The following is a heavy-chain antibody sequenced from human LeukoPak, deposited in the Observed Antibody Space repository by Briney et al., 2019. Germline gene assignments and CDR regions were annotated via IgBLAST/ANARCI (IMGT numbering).Heavy chain of an antibody. Sequence: ASVKVSCKASGYTFTSYGISWVRQAPGQGLKWMGWISAYDGNTNYAQKLQGRVTMTTDTSTSTAYMELRSLRSDDTAVYYCARDSGSAVTPYYYYGMDVWGKGTTVTVSS. CDR2: ISAYDGNT. J-gene: IGHJ6*04. D-gene: IGHD4-17*01. CDR3: ARDSGSAVTPYYYYGMDV. CDR1: GYTFTSYG. V-gene: IGHV1-18*04.